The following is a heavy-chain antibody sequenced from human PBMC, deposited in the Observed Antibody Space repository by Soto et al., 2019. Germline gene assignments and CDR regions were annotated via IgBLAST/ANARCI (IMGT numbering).Heavy chain of an antibody. CDR3: ARHGVVPAAIGYYYYYGMDV. D-gene: IGHD2-2*02. J-gene: IGHJ6*02. V-gene: IGHV5-51*01. Sequence: GESLKIACKGSGYSFTIYWIGWVLQMPWKGLEWMGIIYPGDSDTRYSPSFQGQVTISADKSISTAYLQWSSLKASDTAMYYCARHGVVPAAIGYYYYYGMDVWGQGTTVTVSS. CDR2: IYPGDSDT. CDR1: GYSFTIYW.